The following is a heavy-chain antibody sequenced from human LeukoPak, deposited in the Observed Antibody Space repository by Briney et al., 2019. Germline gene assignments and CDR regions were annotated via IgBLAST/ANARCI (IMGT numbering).Heavy chain of an antibody. CDR1: GFTFTSYA. CDR2: TGASGGST. Sequence: QSGGSLRLSCAAYGFTFTSYAMSWVRQAPGKGLEWVSRTGASGGSTYYADSVKRRLTISRDNSMNTLYLQMNGLRAEDTSVYYCANVGSSGYYEDDAFDIWGQGTMVTVSS. CDR3: ANVGSSGYYEDDAFDI. D-gene: IGHD3-22*01. V-gene: IGHV3-23*01. J-gene: IGHJ3*02.